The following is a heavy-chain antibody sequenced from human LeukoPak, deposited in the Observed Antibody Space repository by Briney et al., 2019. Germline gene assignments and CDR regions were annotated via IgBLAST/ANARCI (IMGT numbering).Heavy chain of an antibody. J-gene: IGHJ4*02. V-gene: IGHV3-23*01. D-gene: IGHD6-6*01. CDR1: GFTFSSYA. Sequence: GGSLRLSCAASGFTFSSYAMSWVRQAPGKGLEWVSAISGSGGSTYYADSVKGRFTISRDNSKNTLYLQMNSLRAEDTAVYHCAKGLKSPAARSQPPYYFDYWGQGTLVTVSS. CDR3: AKGLKSPAARSQPPYYFDY. CDR2: ISGSGGST.